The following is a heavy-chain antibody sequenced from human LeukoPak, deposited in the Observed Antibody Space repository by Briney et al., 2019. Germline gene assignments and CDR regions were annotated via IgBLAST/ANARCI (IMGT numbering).Heavy chain of an antibody. Sequence: GGSLRLSCAASGFTFSSYAMSWVRQAPGKGLEWVSAITGSGGSTYYADSVKGRFTISRDNSKSTLYVQMNSLRAEDTAVYYCATERSWVFDYWGQGTLVTVSS. V-gene: IGHV3-23*01. CDR2: ITGSGGST. D-gene: IGHD1-26*01. J-gene: IGHJ4*02. CDR3: ATERSWVFDY. CDR1: GFTFSSYA.